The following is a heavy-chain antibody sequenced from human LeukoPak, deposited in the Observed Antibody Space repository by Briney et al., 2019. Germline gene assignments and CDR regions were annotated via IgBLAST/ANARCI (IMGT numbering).Heavy chain of an antibody. CDR2: IYSDNT. CDR1: GFTVSSNS. CDR3: AREAVGATFDY. V-gene: IGHV3-53*01. J-gene: IGHJ4*02. D-gene: IGHD1-26*01. Sequence: GGSLRLSCTVSGFTVSSNSMSWVRQAPGKGLEWVSFIYSDNTHYSDSVKGRFTISRDNAKNSLYLQMNSLRAEDTAVYYCAREAVGATFDYWGQGTLVTVSS.